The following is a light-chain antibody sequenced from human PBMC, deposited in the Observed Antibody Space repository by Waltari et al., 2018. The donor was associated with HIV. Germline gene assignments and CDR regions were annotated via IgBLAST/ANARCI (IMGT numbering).Light chain of an antibody. Sequence: QSALTQPPSASGSPGQSVTISCTGTSSDVGGYNYVSWYQQHPGKAPKLMIYEVSQRTSGVPNRFSGSKSGNTASLTVSGLQAEDEADYYCSSYAGSNNKVFGGGTKLTVL. J-gene: IGLJ3*02. V-gene: IGLV2-8*01. CDR1: SSDVGGYNY. CDR2: EVS. CDR3: SSYAGSNNKV.